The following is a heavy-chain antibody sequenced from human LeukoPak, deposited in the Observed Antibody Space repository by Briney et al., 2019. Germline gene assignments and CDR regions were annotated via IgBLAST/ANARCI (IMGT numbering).Heavy chain of an antibody. Sequence: SVKVSCKASGGTFSSYAISWVRQAPGQGLEWMGGIIPIFGTANYAQKFQGRVTITADESTSTAYMELSSLRSEDTAVYYCYYYDSSGYYYDAFDIWGQRTMVSVSS. CDR3: YYYDSSGYYYDAFDI. CDR1: GGTFSSYA. J-gene: IGHJ3*02. V-gene: IGHV1-69*13. D-gene: IGHD3-22*01. CDR2: IIPIFGTA.